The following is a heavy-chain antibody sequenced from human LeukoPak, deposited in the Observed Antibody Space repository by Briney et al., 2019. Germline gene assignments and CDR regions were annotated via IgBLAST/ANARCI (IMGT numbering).Heavy chain of an antibody. D-gene: IGHD4-17*01. CDR1: GGSISSYY. CDR3: ARDDNDYGDSPFDY. CDR2: IYHSGST. J-gene: IGHJ4*02. Sequence: SETLSLTCTVSGGSISSYYWGWIRQPPGKGLEWIGSIYHSGSTYYNPSLKSRVTISVDTSKNQFSLKLSSVTAADTAVYYCARDDNDYGDSPFDYWGQGTLVTVSS. V-gene: IGHV4-38-2*02.